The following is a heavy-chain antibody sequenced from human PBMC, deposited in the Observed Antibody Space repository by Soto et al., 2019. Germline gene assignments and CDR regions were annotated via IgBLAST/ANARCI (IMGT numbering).Heavy chain of an antibody. D-gene: IGHD3-9*01. Sequence: PGGSLRVSCAASGFTFSSDSMNWVRQAPGKGLEWVSYISSSSSTIYYADSVKGRFTISRDNAKNSLYLQMNSLRAEDTAVYYCAREADILNWFDPWGQGTLVTVSP. CDR2: ISSSSSTI. V-gene: IGHV3-48*01. CDR1: GFTFSSDS. J-gene: IGHJ5*02. CDR3: AREADILNWFDP.